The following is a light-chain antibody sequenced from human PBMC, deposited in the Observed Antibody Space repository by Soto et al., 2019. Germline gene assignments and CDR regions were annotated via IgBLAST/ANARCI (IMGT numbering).Light chain of an antibody. J-gene: IGLJ2*01. CDR3: CSYAGSYSHVV. Sequence: QSVLTQPRSVSGSPGQSVTISCTGTSSDVGYYNYVSWYQQHPGEAPKLMIYDVNKRPSGVPDRFSGSKSGNTASLTISGLQAEDEADYYCCSYAGSYSHVVFGGGTQLTVL. CDR1: SSDVGYYNY. CDR2: DVN. V-gene: IGLV2-11*01.